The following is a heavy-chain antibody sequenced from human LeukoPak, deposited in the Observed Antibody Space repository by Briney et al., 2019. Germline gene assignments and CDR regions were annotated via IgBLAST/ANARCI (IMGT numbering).Heavy chain of an antibody. CDR2: INHSGST. Sequence: SETLSLTCAVYVGSFSGYYWSWIRQPPGKGLEWIGEINHSGSTNYNPSLKSRVTISVDTSKNQFSLKLSSVTAADTAVYYCARGHRYCSSTSCLLGRDYWGQGTLVTVSS. V-gene: IGHV4-34*01. CDR3: ARGHRYCSSTSCLLGRDY. CDR1: VGSFSGYY. D-gene: IGHD2-2*01. J-gene: IGHJ4*02.